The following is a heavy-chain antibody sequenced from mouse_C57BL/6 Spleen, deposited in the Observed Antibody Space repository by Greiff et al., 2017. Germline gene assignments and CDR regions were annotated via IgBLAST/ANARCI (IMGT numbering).Heavy chain of an antibody. D-gene: IGHD1-1*01. Sequence: EVQGVESGAELVKPGASVKLSCTASGFNIKDYYMHWVKQRTEQGLEWIGRIDPEDGETKYAPKFQGKATITADTSSNTADLQLSSLTSEDTAVYYCARKDYYGSSYYFDYWGQGTSVTVSS. CDR3: ARKDYYGSSYYFDY. J-gene: IGHJ4*01. V-gene: IGHV14-2*01. CDR1: GFNIKDYY. CDR2: IDPEDGET.